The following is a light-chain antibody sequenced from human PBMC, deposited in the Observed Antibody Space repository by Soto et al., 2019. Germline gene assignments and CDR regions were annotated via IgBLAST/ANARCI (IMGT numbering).Light chain of an antibody. Sequence: ALTQPASVSGSPGQSITISCTGTSSDVGSYNLVSWYQQHPGKAPKLMIYEDNKRPSGVSNRFSGSKSGNTASLTISGLQAEDEADYYCSSYASSSTRVFGGGTKVTVL. CDR2: EDN. CDR1: SSDVGSYNL. V-gene: IGLV2-23*01. CDR3: SSYASSSTRV. J-gene: IGLJ3*02.